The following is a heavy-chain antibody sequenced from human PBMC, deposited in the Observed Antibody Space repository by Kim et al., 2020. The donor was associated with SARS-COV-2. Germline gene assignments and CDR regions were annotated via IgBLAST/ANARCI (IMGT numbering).Heavy chain of an antibody. D-gene: IGHD3-9*01. CDR3: TRSEQYYDILTGYYSDAFDI. CDR2: IRSKAYGGTT. V-gene: IGHV3-49*03. J-gene: IGHJ3*02. Sequence: GGSLRLSCTASGFTFGDYAMSWFRQAPGKGLEWVGFIRSKAYGGTTEYAASVKGRFTISRDDSKSIAYLQMNSLKTEDTAVYYCTRSEQYYDILTGYYSDAFDIWGQGTMVTVSS. CDR1: GFTFGDYA.